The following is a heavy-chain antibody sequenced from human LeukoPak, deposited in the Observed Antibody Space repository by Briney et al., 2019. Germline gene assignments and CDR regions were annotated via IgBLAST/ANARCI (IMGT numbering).Heavy chain of an antibody. CDR3: ARDMDYRPIGNYYYGY. CDR1: GFTFSSYA. V-gene: IGHV3-30*04. CDR2: ISYDGSNK. J-gene: IGHJ4*02. D-gene: IGHD1-7*01. Sequence: GGSLRLSCAASGFTFSSYAMHWVRQAPGKGLEWVAVISYDGSNKYYADSVKGRFTISRDNSKNTLYLQMNSLRAEDTAVYYCARDMDYRPIGNYYYGYWGQGTLVTVSS.